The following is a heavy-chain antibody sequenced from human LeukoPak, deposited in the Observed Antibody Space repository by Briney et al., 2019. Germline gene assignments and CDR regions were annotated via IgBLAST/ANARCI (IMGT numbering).Heavy chain of an antibody. CDR2: IYTSGST. J-gene: IGHJ3*02. V-gene: IGHV4-4*07. D-gene: IGHD3-3*01. CDR3: ATSTYYDFWSGYGSEAFDI. Sequence: SETLSLTCTVSGGSISSYYWSWIRQPAGKGLEWIGRIYTSGSTNYNPSLKSRVTMSVDTSKNQFSLKLSSVTAADTAVYYCATSTYYDFWSGYGSEAFDIWGQGTTVTVSS. CDR1: GGSISSYY.